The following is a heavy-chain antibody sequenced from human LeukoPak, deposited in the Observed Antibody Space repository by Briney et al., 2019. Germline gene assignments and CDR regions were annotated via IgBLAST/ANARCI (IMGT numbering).Heavy chain of an antibody. Sequence: ASVKVSCKASGYTFTGYYIHWVRQAPGQGLEWIGWINPNCGATSYAQSFQGRVTMTRDTSISTVYMELSGLRFDDTAVFYCARDDSSYLDYWGQGTLVIVSS. CDR2: INPNCGAT. V-gene: IGHV1-2*02. CDR3: ARDDSSYLDY. CDR1: GYTFTGYY. D-gene: IGHD3-22*01. J-gene: IGHJ4*02.